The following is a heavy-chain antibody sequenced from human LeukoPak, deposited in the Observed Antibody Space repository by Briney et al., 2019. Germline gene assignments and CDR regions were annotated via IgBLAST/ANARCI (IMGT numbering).Heavy chain of an antibody. D-gene: IGHD5-18*01. Sequence: GGSLRLSCAASGFTFNYYATSWVRQAPGKGLEWVSSISDNEGRTYYTDSVKGRFTISRDNTKNTVYLQMHNLRADDTAVYFCARHDSFIPYWGQGALVTVSS. CDR2: ISDNEGRT. CDR1: GFTFNYYA. J-gene: IGHJ4*02. CDR3: ARHDSFIPY. V-gene: IGHV3-23*01.